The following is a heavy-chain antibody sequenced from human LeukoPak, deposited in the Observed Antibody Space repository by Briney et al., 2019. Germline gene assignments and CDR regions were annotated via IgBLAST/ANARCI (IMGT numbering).Heavy chain of an antibody. CDR3: ARISKTDAFDI. J-gene: IGHJ3*02. CDR1: GFTFSSHD. D-gene: IGHD4-11*01. Sequence: GGSLRLSCAASGFTFSSHDMHWVRQAAGKGLEWVSAIDTAGDTYYPGSVKGRFTISRENAKNSLYLQMNSLRAGDTAVYYCARISKTDAFDIWGQGTMATVSS. CDR2: IDTAGDT. V-gene: IGHV3-13*01.